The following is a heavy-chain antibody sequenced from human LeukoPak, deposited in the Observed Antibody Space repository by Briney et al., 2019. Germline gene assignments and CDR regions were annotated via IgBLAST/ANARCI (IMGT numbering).Heavy chain of an antibody. CDR3: AKGVYYDSSGAFGY. J-gene: IGHJ4*02. CDR2: ISGSGGST. Sequence: GGSLRLSCAASGFTFDDYGMSWVRQAPGKGLEWVSAISGSGGSTYYADSVKGRFTISRDNSKNTLYLQMNSLRAEDTAVYYCAKGVYYDSSGAFGYWGQGTLVTVSS. CDR1: GFTFDDYG. V-gene: IGHV3-23*01. D-gene: IGHD3-22*01.